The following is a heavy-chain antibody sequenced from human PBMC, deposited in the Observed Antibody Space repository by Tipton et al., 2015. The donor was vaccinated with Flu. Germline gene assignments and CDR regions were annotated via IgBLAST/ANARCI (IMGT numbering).Heavy chain of an antibody. CDR3: AKVGTSGEYQYYGVDV. CDR2: ISYNSGVI. J-gene: IGHJ6*02. CDR1: GFTFSNYG. V-gene: IGHV3-9*01. Sequence: SLRLSCTASGFTFSNYGMHWVRRAPGKGLEWVSGISYNSGVIGYADSVKGRFTISRDNAKNSLYLQMNGLRADDTALYHCAKVGTSGEYQYYGVDVWGRGTTVIVSS. D-gene: IGHD2-21*02.